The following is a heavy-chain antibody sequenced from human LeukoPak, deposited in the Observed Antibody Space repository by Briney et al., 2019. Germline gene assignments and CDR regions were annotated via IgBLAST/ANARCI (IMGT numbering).Heavy chain of an antibody. D-gene: IGHD6-19*01. CDR1: LYSLTSYY. CDR3: AGDAVPYSSGSYEGEGIFDY. Sequence: ASVSVSCKPSLYSLTSYYMHWVPQAPGQGLEWMGIINPSGGSTSYAQTFQGTVTMTRDTSTTTVYMELSSLRSEETAVVSGAGDAVPYSSGSYEGEGIFDYWGQGVLVTVSS. V-gene: IGHV1-46*01. J-gene: IGHJ4*02. CDR2: INPSGGST.